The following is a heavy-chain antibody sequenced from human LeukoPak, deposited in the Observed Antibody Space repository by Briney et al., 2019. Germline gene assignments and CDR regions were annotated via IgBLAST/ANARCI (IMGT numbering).Heavy chain of an antibody. CDR1: GYTFTSYY. V-gene: IGHV1-46*01. D-gene: IGHD2-15*01. Sequence: ASVKVSCKASGYTFTSYYMHWVRQAPGQGLEWMGIINPSGGSTSYAQKFQGRVTMTRNTSISTAYMELSSLRSEDTAVYYCARWRYCSGGSCYSYYYGMDVWGQGTTVTVSS. J-gene: IGHJ6*02. CDR2: INPSGGST. CDR3: ARWRYCSGGSCYSYYYGMDV.